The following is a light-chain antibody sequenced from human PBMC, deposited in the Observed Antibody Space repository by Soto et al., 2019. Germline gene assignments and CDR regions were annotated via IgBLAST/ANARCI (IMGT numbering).Light chain of an antibody. V-gene: IGKV3-11*01. J-gene: IGKJ1*01. CDR3: HQRQSWPRT. Sequence: EIVLTQSPATLSLSPGERATLSCRASQTVGSYLAWYQQKPGQAPRLLIYYTSNRATGIPARFSGSGSGTDFTLTISSLAPEDFAIYYCHQRQSWPRTFGQGTKVEIK. CDR2: YTS. CDR1: QTVGSY.